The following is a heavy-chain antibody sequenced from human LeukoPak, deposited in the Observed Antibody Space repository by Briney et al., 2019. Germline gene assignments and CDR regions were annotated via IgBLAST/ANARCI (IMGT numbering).Heavy chain of an antibody. CDR1: GGTFSSNA. CDR2: IISIFGTA. CDR3: ARAIGTYYDFWTGSNWFDP. Sequence: SVKVSCKASGGTFSSNAISWVRQAPGQGLEWMGGIISIFGTANYAQKFQGRVTITTDESTSTAYMELSSLRSEDTAVYYCARAIGTYYDFWTGSNWFDPWGQGTLVIVSS. D-gene: IGHD3-3*01. J-gene: IGHJ5*02. V-gene: IGHV1-69*05.